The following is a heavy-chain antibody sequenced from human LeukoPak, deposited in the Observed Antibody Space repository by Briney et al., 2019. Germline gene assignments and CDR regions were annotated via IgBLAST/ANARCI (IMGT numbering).Heavy chain of an antibody. D-gene: IGHD3-22*01. CDR3: ARVSGSHWFDP. CDR2: INPSGGST. V-gene: IGHV1-46*01. J-gene: IGHJ5*02. CDR1: GYTFTSYY. Sequence: ASVKVSCKASGYTFTSYYMHWVRQAPGQGLEWMGIINPSGGSTSYAQKFQGRVTMTRDTSTSTVYTELSSLRSEDTAVYYCARVSGSHWFDPWGQGTLVTVSS.